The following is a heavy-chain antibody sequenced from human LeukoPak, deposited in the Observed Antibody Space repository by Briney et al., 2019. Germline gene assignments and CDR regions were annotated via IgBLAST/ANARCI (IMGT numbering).Heavy chain of an antibody. CDR1: GFTFSSYA. CDR2: ISGSGGST. CDR3: AKDVIGVAAPDY. D-gene: IGHD6-19*01. J-gene: IGHJ4*02. V-gene: IGHV3-23*01. Sequence: GGSLRLSCAASGFTFSSYAMTWVRQAPGKGLEWVSAISGSGGSTYYADSVKGRFTISRDNSKNMLYLQMDSLSDEDTGIYYCAKDVIGVAAPDYWGQGTLVTVSS.